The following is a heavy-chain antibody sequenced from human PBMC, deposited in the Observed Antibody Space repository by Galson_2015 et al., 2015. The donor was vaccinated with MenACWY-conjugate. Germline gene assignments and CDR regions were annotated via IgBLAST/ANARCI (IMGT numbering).Heavy chain of an antibody. D-gene: IGHD2/OR15-2a*01. Sequence: SLRLSCAASGFTFDTYTMNWVRQAPGEGLEWVSSITSGSDYIYYADSVKGRFTVSRDNAENSLYLQMNSLRPEDTVVYYCAREDLAWAFGLDYWGQGTLVTVSS. CDR2: ITSGSDYI. V-gene: IGHV3-21*01. CDR3: AREDLAWAFGLDY. J-gene: IGHJ4*02. CDR1: GFTFDTYT.